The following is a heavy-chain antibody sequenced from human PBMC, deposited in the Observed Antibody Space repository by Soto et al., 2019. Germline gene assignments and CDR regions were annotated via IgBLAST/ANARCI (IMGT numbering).Heavy chain of an antibody. V-gene: IGHV3-21*01. D-gene: IGHD6-6*01. J-gene: IGHJ6*02. CDR2: ISSSSSYI. CDR1: GFTFSSYS. CDR3: ARAIRSAVPLAARHYYGMDV. Sequence: EVQLVESGGGLVKPGGSLRLSCAASGFTFSSYSMNWVRQAPGKGLEWVSSISSSSSYIYYADSVKGRFTISRDNAKNSLYLQMNSLRAEDTAVYYCARAIRSAVPLAARHYYGMDVWGQGTTVTVSS.